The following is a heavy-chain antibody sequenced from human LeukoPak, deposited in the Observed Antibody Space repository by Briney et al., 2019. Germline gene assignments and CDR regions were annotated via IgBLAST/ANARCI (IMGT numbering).Heavy chain of an antibody. CDR2: INPNSGGT. CDR3: ARADRLHGGPYLIGP. CDR1: GYSFTDYY. D-gene: IGHD2-21*01. V-gene: IGHV1-2*02. J-gene: IGHJ5*02. Sequence: ASVKVSCKTSGYSFTDYYMHWVRQAPGQGLEWMGWINPNSGGTSSAQKFQGRVTMTRDTSITTVYMEVSWLTSDDTTIYYCARADRLHGGPYLIGPWGQGTLVTVSS.